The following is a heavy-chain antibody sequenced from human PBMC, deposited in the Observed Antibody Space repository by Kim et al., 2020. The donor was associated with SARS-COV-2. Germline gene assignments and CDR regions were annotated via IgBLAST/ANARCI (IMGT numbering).Heavy chain of an antibody. CDR2: INPNSGGT. J-gene: IGHJ6*02. CDR1: GYTFTGYY. CDR3: ARDGAAGIAVAYYYYGMDV. V-gene: IGHV1-2*04. D-gene: IGHD6-19*01. Sequence: ASVKVSCKASGYTFTGYYMHWVRQAPGQGLEWMGWINPNSGGTNYAQKFQGWVTMTRDTSISTAYMELSRLRSDDTAVYYCARDGAAGIAVAYYYYGMDVCGQGTTVTVSS.